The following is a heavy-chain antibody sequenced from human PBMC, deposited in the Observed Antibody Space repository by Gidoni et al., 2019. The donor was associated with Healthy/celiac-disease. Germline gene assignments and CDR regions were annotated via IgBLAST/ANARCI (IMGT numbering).Heavy chain of an antibody. J-gene: IGHJ4*02. Sequence: QVQPVQSGVEAKKPGASMQVSCESSGYTFTSYAMHCVRQAPGQRLEWMGWINAGNGNTKYSQKLQGRVTITRYTSASTAYMELSSLRSEDTAVYYCARGVRMVAASPLVDYWGQGTLVTVSS. CDR1: GYTFTSYA. D-gene: IGHD2-15*01. CDR3: ARGVRMVAASPLVDY. V-gene: IGHV1-3*01. CDR2: INAGNGNT.